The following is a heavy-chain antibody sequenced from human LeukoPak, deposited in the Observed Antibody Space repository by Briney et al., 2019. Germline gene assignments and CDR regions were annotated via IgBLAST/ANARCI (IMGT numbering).Heavy chain of an antibody. CDR1: GGSISSGDYY. D-gene: IGHD2-2*01. Sequence: SETLSLTCTVSGGSISSGDYYWSWIRQPPGKGLEWIGYIYYSGSTYYNPSLKSRVTISVDTSKNQFSLKLSSVTAADTAVYYCARTYQDSYDAFDIWGQGTMVTVSS. V-gene: IGHV4-30-4*01. CDR3: ARTYQDSYDAFDI. CDR2: IYYSGST. J-gene: IGHJ3*02.